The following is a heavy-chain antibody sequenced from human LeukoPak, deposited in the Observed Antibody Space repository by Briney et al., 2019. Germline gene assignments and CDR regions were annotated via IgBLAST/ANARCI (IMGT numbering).Heavy chain of an antibody. V-gene: IGHV1-18*01. J-gene: IGHJ3*02. Sequence: ASVKVSCKASGYTFTSYGISWVRQAPGQGLEWMGWISACNGNTNYAQKLQGRVTMTTDTSTSTAYMELRSLRSDDTAVYYCARVIYDYVWGSHDAFDIWGQGTMVTVSS. CDR1: GYTFTSYG. CDR3: ARVIYDYVWGSHDAFDI. CDR2: ISACNGNT. D-gene: IGHD3-16*01.